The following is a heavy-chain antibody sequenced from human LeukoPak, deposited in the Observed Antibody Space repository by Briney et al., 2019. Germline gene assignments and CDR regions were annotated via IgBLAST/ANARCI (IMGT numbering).Heavy chain of an antibody. V-gene: IGHV1-69*04. D-gene: IGHD3-3*01. CDR3: ARDSPGIMIFGVVTPN. J-gene: IGHJ4*02. CDR1: GGTFSSYA. Sequence: SVKVSCKASGGTFSSYAISWVRQAPGQGLEWMGRIIPILGIANYAQKFQGRVTITADKSTSTAYMELSSLRSEDTAVYYCARDSPGIMIFGVVTPNGGQGTLVTVSS. CDR2: IIPILGIA.